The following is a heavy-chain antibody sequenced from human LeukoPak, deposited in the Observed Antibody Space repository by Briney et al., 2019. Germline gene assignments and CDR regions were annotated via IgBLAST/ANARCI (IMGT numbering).Heavy chain of an antibody. Sequence: GGSLRLSCAASGFTFSSYAMSWVRQAPGKGLEWVSAISGSGGSTYYADSVKGRFTISRDNSKNTLYLRMNSLRAEDTAVYYCAKVFYDILTGNDYWGQGTLVTVSS. CDR2: ISGSGGST. CDR1: GFTFSSYA. V-gene: IGHV3-23*01. CDR3: AKVFYDILTGNDY. J-gene: IGHJ4*02. D-gene: IGHD3-9*01.